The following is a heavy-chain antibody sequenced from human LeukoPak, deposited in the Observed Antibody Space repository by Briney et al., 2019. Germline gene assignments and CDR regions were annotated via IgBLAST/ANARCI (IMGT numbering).Heavy chain of an antibody. V-gene: IGHV3-7*01. J-gene: IGHJ4*02. D-gene: IGHD5-24*01. CDR1: GFTFSSYW. Sequence: GSLRLSCAASGFTFSSYWMSWVRQAPGKGLEWVANIKQDGSEKYYVDSVKGRFTISRDNAKNSLYLQMNSLRAEDTAVYYCAREGEMATIPHFDYWGQGTLVTVSS. CDR2: IKQDGSEK. CDR3: AREGEMATIPHFDY.